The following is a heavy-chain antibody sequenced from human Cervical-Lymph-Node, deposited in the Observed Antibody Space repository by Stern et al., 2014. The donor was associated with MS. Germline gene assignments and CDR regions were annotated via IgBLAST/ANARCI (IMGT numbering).Heavy chain of an antibody. D-gene: IGHD4-17*01. J-gene: IGHJ4*02. CDR2: ISGSGDNT. CDR3: AKDYTTVTTDYDYFDY. Sequence: EVQLVQSGGGLVPPGGSLRLSCAASGFTFSSYAMSWVRQAPGKELEWCSAISGSGDNTYYADSVKGRFTISRDNSKNTLYLQMNSLRAEDTAVYYCAKDYTTVTTDYDYFDYWGQGTLVTVSS. CDR1: GFTFSSYA. V-gene: IGHV3-23*04.